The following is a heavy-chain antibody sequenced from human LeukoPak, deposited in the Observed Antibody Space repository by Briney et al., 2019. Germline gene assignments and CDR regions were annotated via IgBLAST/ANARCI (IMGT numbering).Heavy chain of an antibody. D-gene: IGHD3-22*01. Sequence: SETLSLTCTVSGYSISSGYYWGWIRQPPGKGLEWIGSIYYSGSTYYNPSLKSRVTISVDTSKNQFSLKLSSVTAADTAVYYCARGRAGVYYYDSSGLIGRYYFDYWGQGTLVTVSS. J-gene: IGHJ4*02. V-gene: IGHV4-38-2*02. CDR2: IYYSGST. CDR1: GYSISSGYY. CDR3: ARGRAGVYYYDSSGLIGRYYFDY.